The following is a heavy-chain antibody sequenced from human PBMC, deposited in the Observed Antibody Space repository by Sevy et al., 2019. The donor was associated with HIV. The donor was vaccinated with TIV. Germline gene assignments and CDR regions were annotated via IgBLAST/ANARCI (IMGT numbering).Heavy chain of an antibody. CDR3: STTSTPLYYYALDV. CDR1: GFTVSSKY. J-gene: IGHJ6*02. CDR2: IYSGEYT. Sequence: GGSLRLSCAASGFTVSSKYMSWVRQAPGKGLEWVSVIYSGEYTYYADSVKGRFTISRYISKNTLNLEMNNLRAEDTAIYYCSTTSTPLYYYALDVWGQGTTVTVSS. V-gene: IGHV3-53*01. D-gene: IGHD1-26*01.